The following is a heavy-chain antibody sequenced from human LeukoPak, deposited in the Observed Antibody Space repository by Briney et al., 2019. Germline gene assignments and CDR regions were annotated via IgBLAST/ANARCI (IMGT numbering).Heavy chain of an antibody. J-gene: IGHJ4*02. V-gene: IGHV4-61*08. CDR2: IYYSGST. D-gene: IGHD4-23*01. CDR3: ARAPRVGDYAGIDY. CDR1: GGSISSGGYY. Sequence: SETLSLTCAVSGGSISSGGYYWSWIRQPPGTGLEWIGYIYYSGSTNYNPSLKSRVTISVDTSKNQFSLKLSSVTAADTAVYYCARAPRVGDYAGIDYWGQGTLVTVSS.